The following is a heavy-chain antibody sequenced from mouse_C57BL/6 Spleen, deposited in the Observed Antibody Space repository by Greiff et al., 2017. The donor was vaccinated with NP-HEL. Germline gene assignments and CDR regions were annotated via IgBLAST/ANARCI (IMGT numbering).Heavy chain of an antibody. J-gene: IGHJ2*01. V-gene: IGHV5-4*01. Sequence: EVKLMESGGGLVKPGGSLKLSCAASGFTFSSYAMPWVRQTPEKRLEWVGTISDGGSYTYYPDNVKGRFTIARDNAKKNLYLQMSHLKSEDTAMYWCAREYCFDYWGQGTPLTVSS. CDR2: ISDGGSYT. CDR1: GFTFSSYA. CDR3: AREYCFDY.